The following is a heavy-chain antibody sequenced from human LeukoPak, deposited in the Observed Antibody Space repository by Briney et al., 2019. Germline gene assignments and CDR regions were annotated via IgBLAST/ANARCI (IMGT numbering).Heavy chain of an antibody. Sequence: PSETLSLTCTVSGYSISSGYYWGWIRQPPGKGLEWIGSIYHSGSTYYNPSLKSRVTISVDTSKNQFSLKLSSVTAADTAVYYCARVPTIPPLFDYWGQGTLVTVSS. J-gene: IGHJ4*02. D-gene: IGHD3-3*01. CDR1: GYSISSGYY. CDR3: ARVPTIPPLFDY. CDR2: IYHSGST. V-gene: IGHV4-38-2*02.